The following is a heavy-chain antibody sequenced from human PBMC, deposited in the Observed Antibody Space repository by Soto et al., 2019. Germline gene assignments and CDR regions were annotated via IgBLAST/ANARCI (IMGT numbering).Heavy chain of an antibody. CDR2: TGISGRTT. Sequence: LILSCAASGFSVTTYAISWVHQAPGKGLEWVSTTGISGRTTYYADSVKGRFTVSRDDSKNTLHLQMSSLRAEDTAVYYCATVHNTSRSFDYWGQGTLVTVSS. CDR1: GFSVTTYA. J-gene: IGHJ4*02. V-gene: IGHV3-23*01. CDR3: ATVHNTSRSFDY. D-gene: IGHD1-20*01.